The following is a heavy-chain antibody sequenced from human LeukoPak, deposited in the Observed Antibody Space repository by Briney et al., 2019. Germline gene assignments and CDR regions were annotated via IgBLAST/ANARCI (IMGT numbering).Heavy chain of an antibody. CDR1: GYTFTTFA. J-gene: IGHJ3*02. CDR2: INTNTGNP. D-gene: IGHD3-10*01. CDR3: AREFDPGSGSYAFDI. V-gene: IGHV7-4-1*02. Sequence: ASVKVSCKASGYTFTTFAMNWVRQAPGQGLEWMGWINTNTGNPTYAQRFTGRFVFSLDTSVSTAYLQISSLKAEDTAVYYCAREFDPGSGSYAFDIWGQGTMVTVSS.